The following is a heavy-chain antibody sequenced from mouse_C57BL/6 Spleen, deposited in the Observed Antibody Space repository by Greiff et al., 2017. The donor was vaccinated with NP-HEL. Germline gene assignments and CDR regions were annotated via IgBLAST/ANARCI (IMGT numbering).Heavy chain of an antibody. CDR2: IDPSDSYT. CDR3: ARSKLTGTDLAY. Sequence: QVQLQQPGAELVMPGASVKLSCKASGYTFTSYWMHWVKQRPGQGLEWIGEIDPSDSYTNYNQKFKGKSTLTEDKSSSTAYMQLSSLTSEDSAVYYCARSKLTGTDLAYWGQGTLVTVSA. CDR1: GYTFTSYW. D-gene: IGHD4-1*01. V-gene: IGHV1-69*01. J-gene: IGHJ3*01.